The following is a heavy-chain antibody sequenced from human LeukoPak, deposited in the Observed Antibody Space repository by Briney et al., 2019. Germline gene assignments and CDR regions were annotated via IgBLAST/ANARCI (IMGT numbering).Heavy chain of an antibody. D-gene: IGHD3-16*02. CDR1: GFTFSDYY. Sequence: GGSLRLSCAASGFTFSDYYMSWIRQAPGKGLGWISYISSGSSTIYYAGSVKGRFTISRDNAKNSLSLQMNSLRAEDTAVYYCAREEDYVWGSYRSRATYWYFDLWGRGTLVTVSS. J-gene: IGHJ2*01. V-gene: IGHV3-11*01. CDR2: ISSGSSTI. CDR3: AREEDYVWGSYRSRATYWYFDL.